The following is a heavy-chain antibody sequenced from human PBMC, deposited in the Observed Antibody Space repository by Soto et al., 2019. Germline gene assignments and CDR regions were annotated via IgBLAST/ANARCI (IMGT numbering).Heavy chain of an antibody. CDR2: IIPIPGTA. CDR3: ARSQGSSTSLDIYYYYYGMDV. J-gene: IGHJ6*02. V-gene: IGHV1-69*01. Sequence: QVQLVQSGAEVKKPGSSVKVSCKASGGTFSSYAISWVRQAPGQGLEWMGGIIPIPGTANYAQKFQGRVTITADESTSTAYMELSSLRSEDTAVYYCARSQGSSTSLDIYYYYYGMDVWGQGTTVTVSS. CDR1: GGTFSSYA. D-gene: IGHD2-2*01.